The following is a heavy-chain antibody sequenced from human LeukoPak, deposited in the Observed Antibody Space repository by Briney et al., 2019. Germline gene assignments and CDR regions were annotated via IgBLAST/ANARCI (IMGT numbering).Heavy chain of an antibody. J-gene: IGHJ4*02. CDR3: ARLYYDTSDFFEY. CDR2: INPNSGGT. Sequence: ASVKVSCKASGYTFTDYYMHWVRQAPGQGLEWMGWINPNSGGTNYAQKFQGRVTMTRDTSTSTAYMELSRLTSDDTAVYYCARLYYDTSDFFEYWGQGTLVTVSS. D-gene: IGHD3-22*01. V-gene: IGHV1-2*02. CDR1: GYTFTDYY.